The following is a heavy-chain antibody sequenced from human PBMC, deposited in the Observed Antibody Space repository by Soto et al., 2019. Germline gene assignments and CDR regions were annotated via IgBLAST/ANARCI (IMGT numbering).Heavy chain of an antibody. CDR2: IVVGSGNT. D-gene: IGHD3-3*01. CDR1: GFTFTSSA. Sequence: GASVKVSCKASGFTFTSSAEQWVRQARGQRLEWIGWIVVGSGNTNYAQKFQERVTITRDMSTSTAYMELSSLRSEDTAVYYCAAPPPGYDFWSGYYNTYYYYGMDVWGQGTTVTVSS. CDR3: AAPPPGYDFWSGYYNTYYYYGMDV. J-gene: IGHJ6*02. V-gene: IGHV1-58*01.